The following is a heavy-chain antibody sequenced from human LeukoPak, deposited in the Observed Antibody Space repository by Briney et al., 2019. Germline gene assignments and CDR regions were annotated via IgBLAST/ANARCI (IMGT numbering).Heavy chain of an antibody. V-gene: IGHV3-74*01. D-gene: IGHD3-10*01. Sequence: GGSLRLSCVASGFTFGNYWMHWVRQAPGKGPVCISRINNDGSTVYADPVTGRFTISRDNARNTLYLQMDNLRAEDTAVYYCAKAEGSGNQAFDYWGQGDLVTVPS. CDR3: AKAEGSGNQAFDY. J-gene: IGHJ4*02. CDR2: INNDGST. CDR1: GFTFGNYW.